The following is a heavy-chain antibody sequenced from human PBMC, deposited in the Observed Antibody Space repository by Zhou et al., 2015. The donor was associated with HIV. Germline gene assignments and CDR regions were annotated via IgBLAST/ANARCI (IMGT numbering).Heavy chain of an antibody. CDR2: MNSNTGNP. Sequence: QVQLVQSGSELKKPGASVKVTCKASGYTFSSYAMNWVRQAPGQGLEWMGWMNSNTGNPTYAQGFTGRFVFSLDTSVSTAYLQICSLKAEDTAVCYCARVAITYFWSWLFRPETTYYYYYDMDVWAKGPRSPCP. D-gene: IGHD3-3*01. CDR1: GYTFSSYA. V-gene: IGHV7-4-1*01. J-gene: IGHJ6*02. CDR3: ARVAITYFWSWLFRPETTYYYYYDMDV.